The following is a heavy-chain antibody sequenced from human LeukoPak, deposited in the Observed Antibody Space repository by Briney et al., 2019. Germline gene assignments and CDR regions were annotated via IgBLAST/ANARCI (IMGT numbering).Heavy chain of an antibody. CDR3: ARESYDILTGFLGFDV. V-gene: IGHV3-20*01. CDR2: INWKGVST. CDR1: GFTFSDYY. D-gene: IGHD3-9*01. Sequence: GGSLRLSCAASGFTFSDYYMSWIRQAPGKGLEWVSSINWKGVSTGYADSVKGRFTISRDNAKKSLYLQMNSLRAEDTALYHCARESYDILTGFLGFDVWGPGTMVTVSS. J-gene: IGHJ3*01.